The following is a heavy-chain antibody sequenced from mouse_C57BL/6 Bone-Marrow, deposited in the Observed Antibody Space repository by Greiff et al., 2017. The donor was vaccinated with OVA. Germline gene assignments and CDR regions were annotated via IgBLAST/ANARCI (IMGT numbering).Heavy chain of an antibody. CDR2: INYDGSST. V-gene: IGHV5-16*01. CDR1: GFTFSDYY. Sequence: EVQRVESEGGLVQPGSSMKLSCTASGFTFSDYYMAWVRQVPEKGLEWVANINYDGSSTYYLDSLKSRFIISRDNAKNILYLQMSSLKSEDTATYYCARDSGDYSFAYWGQGTLVTVSA. CDR3: ARDSGDYSFAY. D-gene: IGHD1-1*01. J-gene: IGHJ3*01.